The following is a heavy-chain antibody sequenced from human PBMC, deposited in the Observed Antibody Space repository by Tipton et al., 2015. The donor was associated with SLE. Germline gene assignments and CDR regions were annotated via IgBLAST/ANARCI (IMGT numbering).Heavy chain of an antibody. V-gene: IGHV3-53*05. CDR2: IYSDATT. D-gene: IGHD4-17*01. CDR1: GFTGSNNY. CDR3: ARERTYGDYFYYYAVDV. Sequence: SLRLSCAASGFTGSNNYMTWVRQAPGKGLEWVSVIYSDATTYYADAVRGRFTISRDRSRDTLYLQMNSLRPEDTAVYYCARERTYGDYFYYYAVDVWGQGTTVTVSS. J-gene: IGHJ6*02.